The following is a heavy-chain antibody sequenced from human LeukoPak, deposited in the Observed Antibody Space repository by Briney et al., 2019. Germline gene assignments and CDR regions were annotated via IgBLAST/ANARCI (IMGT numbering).Heavy chain of an antibody. J-gene: IGHJ6*03. CDR1: GGSINYGNYY. V-gene: IGHV4-61*02. Sequence: PSQTLSLTCTVSGGSINYGNYYWNWLRQPPGKGLEWIGRFSSTGTTNYNPSLESRVTMSVDSSKNQFSLKLSSVTAADTAVYYCARDPPGGYYYYMDVWGKGTTVTVSS. D-gene: IGHD1-14*01. CDR3: ARDPPGGYYYYMDV. CDR2: FSSTGTT.